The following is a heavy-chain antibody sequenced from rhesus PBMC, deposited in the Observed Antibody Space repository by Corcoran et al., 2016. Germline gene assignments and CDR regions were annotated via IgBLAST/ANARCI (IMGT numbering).Heavy chain of an antibody. Sequence: QVQLQETGPTVVKPSETLSLTCAVSGGSIRRGNWWTWIRQSPGKGLEWIGGIYGSGGSTEYNPSLKSRVTLSKDTSKNQFSLELRSVTAADSAIFYCARGNYVNGLDSWGQGVVVTVSS. CDR2: IYGSGGST. J-gene: IGHJ6*01. V-gene: IGHV4-93*01. CDR3: ARGNYVNGLDS. D-gene: IGHD4-17*01. CDR1: GGSIRRGNW.